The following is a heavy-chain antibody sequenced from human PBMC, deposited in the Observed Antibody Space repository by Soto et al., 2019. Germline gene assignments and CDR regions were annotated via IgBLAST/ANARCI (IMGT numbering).Heavy chain of an antibody. V-gene: IGHV3-21*01. CDR1: GFSFSRCT. D-gene: IGHD3-10*01. Sequence: GESLKISCAVSGFSFSRCTMNWVRQAPGKGLEWVSSISSSGSSMYYADSVKGRFTISRDNAKNSLYLQMNSLRAEDTAVYYCAREVQPGVRREYDYWGQGTLVTVSS. CDR2: ISSSGSSM. J-gene: IGHJ4*02. CDR3: AREVQPGVRREYDY.